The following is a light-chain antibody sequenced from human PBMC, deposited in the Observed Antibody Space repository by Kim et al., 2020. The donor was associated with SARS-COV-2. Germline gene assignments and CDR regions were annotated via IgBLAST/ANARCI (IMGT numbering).Light chain of an antibody. J-gene: IGLJ3*02. Sequence: SYELTQPPSVSVAPRKTASITCGGFNIGSKSVHWYQQKPGQAPVLVIYYDNDRPSGIPERFSGSNSGNTATLTISRVEAGDEADYYCQVWDSSSDHRVFGGGTQLTVL. CDR2: YDN. CDR1: NIGSKS. CDR3: QVWDSSSDHRV. V-gene: IGLV3-21*04.